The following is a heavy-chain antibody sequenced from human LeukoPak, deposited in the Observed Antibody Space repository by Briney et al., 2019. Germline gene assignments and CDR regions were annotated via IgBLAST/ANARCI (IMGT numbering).Heavy chain of an antibody. J-gene: IGHJ5*02. CDR2: INPSGGST. V-gene: IGHV1-46*01. D-gene: IGHD1-26*01. Sequence: ASVKVSCKASGYTFTSYYMHWVRQAPGQGLEWMGIINPSGGSTSYAQKFQGRVTMTRDTSISTAYMELSRLRSDDTAVYYCARSGSYYGNWFDPWGQGTLVTVSS. CDR1: GYTFTSYY. CDR3: ARSGSYYGNWFDP.